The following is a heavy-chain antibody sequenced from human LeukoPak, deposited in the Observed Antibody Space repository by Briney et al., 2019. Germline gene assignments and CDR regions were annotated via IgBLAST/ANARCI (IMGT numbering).Heavy chain of an antibody. V-gene: IGHV4-4*02. Sequence: SGTLSLTCAISGGSISSSNWWTWVRQPPGKGLEWVGEIYLRGNTNYNPSLESRATISVDESKTQLSLRLESVTAADTAVYYCARYSSGWYIYWGQGTLVTVSS. CDR2: IYLRGNT. J-gene: IGHJ4*02. D-gene: IGHD6-19*01. CDR3: ARYSSGWYIY. CDR1: GGSISSSNW.